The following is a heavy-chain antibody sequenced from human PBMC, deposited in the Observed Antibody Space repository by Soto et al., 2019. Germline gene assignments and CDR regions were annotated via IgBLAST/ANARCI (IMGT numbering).Heavy chain of an antibody. Sequence: ASVKVSCKASGYTFTTYEINWVRPATGQGLEWMGRMNPNDGNTGYAQKFQGRVTMTRNTSVTTAYMELSGLRSDDTAVYYCARGPRESGEWLLFDYWGQGALVTVSS. CDR3: ARGPRESGEWLLFDY. J-gene: IGHJ4*02. CDR1: GYTFTTYE. V-gene: IGHV1-8*01. D-gene: IGHD3-3*01. CDR2: MNPNDGNT.